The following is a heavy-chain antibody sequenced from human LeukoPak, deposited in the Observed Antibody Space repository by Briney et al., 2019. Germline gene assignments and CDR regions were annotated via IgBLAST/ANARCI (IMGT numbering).Heavy chain of an antibody. Sequence: SQTLSLTCTVSGGSISSGGYYWSWIRQHPGKGLEWIGEINHSGSTNYNPSLKSRVTISVDTSKNQFSLKLSSVTAADTAVYYCVRYGDRAAITHNWFDPWGQGTLVTVSS. CDR2: INHSGST. J-gene: IGHJ5*02. D-gene: IGHD2-2*01. CDR1: GGSISSGGYY. V-gene: IGHV4-31*03. CDR3: VRYGDRAAITHNWFDP.